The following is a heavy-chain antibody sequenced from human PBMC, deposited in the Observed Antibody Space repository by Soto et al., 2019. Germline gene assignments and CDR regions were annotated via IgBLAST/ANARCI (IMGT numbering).Heavy chain of an antibody. CDR2: IYHSGTT. CDR1: GASISNTDW. Sequence: QVQLQESGPGLVEPSGTLFLTCAVSGASISNTDWWSWVRQRPGKGLEWIGEIYHSGTTNCDPSLKSRVTISLDKSKSQFSLKLTSVTAADTAVYYCAIPGAGDFDYWGQGTLVTVSS. V-gene: IGHV4-4*02. D-gene: IGHD6-13*01. J-gene: IGHJ4*02. CDR3: AIPGAGDFDY.